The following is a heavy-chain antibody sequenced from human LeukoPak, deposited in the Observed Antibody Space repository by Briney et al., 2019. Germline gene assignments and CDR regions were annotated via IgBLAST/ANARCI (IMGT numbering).Heavy chain of an antibody. D-gene: IGHD5-18*01. CDR3: ARGYKIQLWLTFDY. J-gene: IGHJ4*02. CDR2: IYHSGST. V-gene: IGHV4-30-2*01. CDR1: GGSISSGGYS. Sequence: SETLSLTCAVSGGSISSGGYSWSWIRQPPGKGLEWIGYIYHSGSTYYNPSLKSRVTISVDRSKNQFSLKLSSVTAADTAVYYCARGYKIQLWLTFDYWGQGTLVTVSS.